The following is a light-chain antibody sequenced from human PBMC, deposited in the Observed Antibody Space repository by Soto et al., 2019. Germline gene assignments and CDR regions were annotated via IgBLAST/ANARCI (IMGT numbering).Light chain of an antibody. CDR2: DAS. CDR1: QSISTW. CDR3: QQYNSYST. V-gene: IGKV1-5*01. Sequence: DIQMTHSPSTLSASVGYRVTITFRASQSISTWLAWYQQKPGKAPKLLIYDASSLESGVPSRFSGSGSGTEFTLTISSLQPEDFASYYCQQYNSYSTFGQGTKVDI. J-gene: IGKJ1*01.